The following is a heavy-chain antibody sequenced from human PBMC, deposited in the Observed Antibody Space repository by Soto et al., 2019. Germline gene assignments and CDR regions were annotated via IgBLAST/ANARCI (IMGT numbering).Heavy chain of an antibody. D-gene: IGHD3-3*01. CDR2: INPNSGGT. V-gene: IGHV1-2*02. Sequence: ASVKVCCKASGYTFTGYYMHLVRRAPGQGLEWMGWINPNSGGTNYAQKFQGRVTMTRDTSISTAYMELSRLRFDYTAVYYCAQIFGVVDGMDVWGQGTTVTGSS. J-gene: IGHJ6*01. CDR1: GYTFTGYY. CDR3: AQIFGVVDGMDV.